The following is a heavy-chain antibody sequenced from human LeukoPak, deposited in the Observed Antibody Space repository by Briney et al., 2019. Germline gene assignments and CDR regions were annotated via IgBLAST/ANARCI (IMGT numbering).Heavy chain of an antibody. Sequence: PGGSLRLSCAASGFTFKDYTMNWVRQSPGKGLQWVSYVSFGSSYISYADSLKGRFTISRDDAKSSVYLAMTSLRTDDTAVYYCARASTEYAVTDGFDTWGPGTLVTVSS. J-gene: IGHJ5*02. CDR3: ARASTEYAVTDGFDT. D-gene: IGHD4-17*01. V-gene: IGHV3-21*06. CDR2: VSFGSSYI. CDR1: GFTFKDYT.